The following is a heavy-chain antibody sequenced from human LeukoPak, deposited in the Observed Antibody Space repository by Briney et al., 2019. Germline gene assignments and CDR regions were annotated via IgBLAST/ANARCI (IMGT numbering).Heavy chain of an antibody. CDR3: ARPSREVYYFDY. J-gene: IGHJ4*02. CDR1: GYNFTTYW. V-gene: IGHV5-51*01. CDR2: IYPSDSDT. Sequence: GESLKISCKTSGYNFTTYWIGWVRQMPGKGLEWVGIIYPSDSDTRYSPSFQGQVTISADKSISTAYLHWNSLKASDTAMYYCARPSREVYYFDYWGQGTLVTVSS.